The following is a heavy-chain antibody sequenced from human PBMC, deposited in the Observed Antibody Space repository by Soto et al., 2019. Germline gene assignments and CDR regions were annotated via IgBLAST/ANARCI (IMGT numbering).Heavy chain of an antibody. CDR2: IIPIVGLT. D-gene: IGHD2-8*02. J-gene: IGHJ6*03. Sequence: QVQLLQSGSEVKKPGSSVKVSCRASGGSLSSYPVTCVRQAPGQGLEWMGRIIPIVGLTNYAQKFQGRVTITADKSTSTAYMELSSLRSDDTAVYYCARPTGGHDAGGNYMDVWGKGTTVIVSS. CDR3: ARPTGGHDAGGNYMDV. V-gene: IGHV1-69*02. CDR1: GGSLSSYP.